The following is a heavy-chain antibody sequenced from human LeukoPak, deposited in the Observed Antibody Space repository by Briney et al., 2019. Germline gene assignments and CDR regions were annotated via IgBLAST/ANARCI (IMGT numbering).Heavy chain of an antibody. CDR2: INSDGSST. CDR1: GFTSSSYW. CDR3: ATRGYSYEFDY. J-gene: IGHJ4*02. V-gene: IGHV3-74*01. D-gene: IGHD5-18*01. Sequence: PGGSLRLSCAASGFTSSSYWMHWVRQAPGKGLVWVSRINSDGSSTDYADSVKGRFTISRDIAKNTLFLQMNSLRAEDTAVYYCATRGYSYEFDYWGQGTLVTVSS.